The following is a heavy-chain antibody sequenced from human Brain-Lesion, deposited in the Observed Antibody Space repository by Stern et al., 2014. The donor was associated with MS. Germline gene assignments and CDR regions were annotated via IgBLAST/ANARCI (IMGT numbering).Heavy chain of an antibody. CDR2: INPNTGGT. J-gene: IGHJ6*02. V-gene: IGHV1-2*02. Sequence: VQLVQSGAEVKKPGASVKVSCKTSGYIFTSYYIHWVRQAPGQGLEWMAWINPNTGGTKYAQKFQGSVTTSRDTSINTAYAELSSLTSGDTAVYVCARDQRGFTIFGVVTDYYYLGMDVWGQGTTVTVSS. D-gene: IGHD3-3*01. CDR1: GYIFTSYY. CDR3: ARDQRGFTIFGVVTDYYYLGMDV.